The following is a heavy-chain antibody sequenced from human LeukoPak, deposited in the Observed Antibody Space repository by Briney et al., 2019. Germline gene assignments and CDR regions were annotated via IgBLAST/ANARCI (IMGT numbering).Heavy chain of an antibody. Sequence: GGSLRLSWDASGFSISDYYMSWIRQSPGEGLEWISYITSGAGSTKYADSVKGRFTISRDKAKNSVALQLNSLRAEDTAVYYCTRERRGTYYAFESWGQGTLVTVSS. CDR2: ITSGAGST. J-gene: IGHJ4*02. V-gene: IGHV3-11*01. CDR1: GFSISDYY. D-gene: IGHD3-16*01. CDR3: TRERRGTYYAFES.